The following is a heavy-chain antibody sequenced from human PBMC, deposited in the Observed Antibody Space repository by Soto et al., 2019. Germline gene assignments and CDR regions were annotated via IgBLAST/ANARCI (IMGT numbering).Heavy chain of an antibody. V-gene: IGHV4-59*08. J-gene: IGHJ4*02. Sequence: SETLSLTCTVSGGSISSYYWSWIRQPPGKGLEWIGYIYYSGSTNYNPSLKSRVTISVDTSKNQFSLKLSSVTAADTAVYYCARRYYDFWSGYSESGFDYWGQGTLVTVSS. CDR3: ARRYYDFWSGYSESGFDY. CDR1: GGSISSYY. D-gene: IGHD3-3*01. CDR2: IYYSGST.